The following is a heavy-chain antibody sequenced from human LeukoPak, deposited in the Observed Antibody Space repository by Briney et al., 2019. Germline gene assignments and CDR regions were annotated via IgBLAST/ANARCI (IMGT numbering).Heavy chain of an antibody. J-gene: IGHJ5*02. V-gene: IGHV4-30-4*01. D-gene: IGHD6-13*01. Sequence: SQTLSLTCTVSGGSIASGDYYWSWIRQPPGKGLEWIGYVCHSGSTYYNPSLKSQITISIDKSKNQFSLTVSSVTATDTALYYCASRAAARFDPWGQGILVTVSS. CDR3: ASRAAARFDP. CDR1: GGSIASGDYY. CDR2: VCHSGST.